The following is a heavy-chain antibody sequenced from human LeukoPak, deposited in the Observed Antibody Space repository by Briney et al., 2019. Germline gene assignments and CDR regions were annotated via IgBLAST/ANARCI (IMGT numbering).Heavy chain of an antibody. CDR1: GGTFSSYA. V-gene: IGHV1-69*06. D-gene: IGHD3-22*01. J-gene: IGHJ4*02. CDR3: ARCSPGDSSNFYAVLQY. Sequence: ASVTVSCKASGGTFSSYAVSWVRLTPGQGLEWLGGIIPVFGTTTYAQKFQAKVTMTADKSTNTAYLEISSLTSDDTAVYYCARCSPGDSSNFYAVLQYWGQGTQITVST. CDR2: IIPVFGTT.